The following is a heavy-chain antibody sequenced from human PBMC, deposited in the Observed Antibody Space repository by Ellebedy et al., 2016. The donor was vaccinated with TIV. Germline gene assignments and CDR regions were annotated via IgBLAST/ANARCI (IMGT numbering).Heavy chain of an antibody. CDR3: ARLHRDYGDFLDAFDF. Sequence: PGGSLRLSCKGSGYSFTSYWIGWVRQMPGKGLEWMGIIYPGDSDTRNSPSFEGHVTISADESISTAYLHWSSLKASDTAIYYCARLHRDYGDFLDAFDFWGQGTMVTVSS. D-gene: IGHD4-17*01. V-gene: IGHV5-51*01. CDR2: IYPGDSDT. CDR1: GYSFTSYW. J-gene: IGHJ3*01.